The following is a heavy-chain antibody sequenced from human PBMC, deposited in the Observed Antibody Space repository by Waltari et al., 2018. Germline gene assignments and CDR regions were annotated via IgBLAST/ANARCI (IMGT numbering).Heavy chain of an antibody. V-gene: IGHV1-69*09. Sequence: QVQLVQSGAEVKKPGSSVKVSCKASGGTFSSYAISWVRQAPGQGLEWMGRIIPSLGIANYAQKFQGRVTITADKSTSTAYMELSSLRSEDTAVYYCATINSYSSPDYWGQGTLVTVSS. CDR3: ATINSYSSPDY. CDR2: IIPSLGIA. D-gene: IGHD6-13*01. CDR1: GGTFSSYA. J-gene: IGHJ4*02.